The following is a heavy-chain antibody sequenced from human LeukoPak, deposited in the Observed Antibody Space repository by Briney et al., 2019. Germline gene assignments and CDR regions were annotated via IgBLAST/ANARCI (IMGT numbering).Heavy chain of an antibody. V-gene: IGHV4-31*11. CDR2: IYYSGST. J-gene: IGHJ5*02. Sequence: PSETLSLTCAVYGGSFSGYYWSWIRQHPGKGLEWIGYIYYSGSTYYNPSLKSRVTISVDTSKNQFSLKLSSVTAADTAVYYCARNGRVVAATSTWGQGTLVTVSS. CDR3: ARNGRVVAATST. CDR1: GGSFSGYY. D-gene: IGHD2-15*01.